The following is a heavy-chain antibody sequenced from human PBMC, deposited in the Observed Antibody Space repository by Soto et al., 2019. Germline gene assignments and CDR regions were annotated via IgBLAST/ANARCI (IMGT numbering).Heavy chain of an antibody. D-gene: IGHD3-10*01. CDR2: ISYDGGNK. J-gene: IGHJ6*02. CDR3: AKGEGYYGSGSYEDYYGMDV. V-gene: IGHV3-30*18. Sequence: QVQLVESGGGVVQPGRSLRLSCAASGFTFSSYGMHWVRQAPGKGLEWVTVISYDGGNKYYADSVKGRFTISRDNSKNTLYLQMDSRRAEDTAVYYCAKGEGYYGSGSYEDYYGMDVWGQGTTVTVSS. CDR1: GFTFSSYG.